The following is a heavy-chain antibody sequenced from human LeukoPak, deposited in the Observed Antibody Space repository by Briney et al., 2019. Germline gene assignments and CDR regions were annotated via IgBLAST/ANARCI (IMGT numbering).Heavy chain of an antibody. D-gene: IGHD6-13*01. V-gene: IGHV3-23*01. CDR3: TKDSSSSWFPEYFQH. J-gene: IGHJ1*01. CDR2: ISGIGGST. CDR1: GFTFSNYA. Sequence: GGSLRLSCAASGFTFSNYAMSWVRQAPGKGLEWVSGISGIGGSTYYADSVKGRFTISRDNSKNTLSLQMNSLRAEDTAVYYCTKDSSSSWFPEYFQHWGQGTLVTVSS.